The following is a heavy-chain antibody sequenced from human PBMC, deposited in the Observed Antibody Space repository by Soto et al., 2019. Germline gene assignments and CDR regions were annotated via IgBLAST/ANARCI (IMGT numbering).Heavy chain of an antibody. V-gene: IGHV4-31*03. CDR2: IYDSGNT. CDR3: AREEGGGYDHRWFDP. CDR1: GGSISSSGYY. J-gene: IGHJ5*02. Sequence: QVQLQESGPGRVKPSQTLSLTCTVSGGSISSSGYYWSWIRQHPGKGLEWIGYIYDSGNTYYNPSLKSRVTISVDTSKNQFSLKLSSVTAADTAVYYCAREEGGGYDHRWFDPWGQGTLVTVSS. D-gene: IGHD5-12*01.